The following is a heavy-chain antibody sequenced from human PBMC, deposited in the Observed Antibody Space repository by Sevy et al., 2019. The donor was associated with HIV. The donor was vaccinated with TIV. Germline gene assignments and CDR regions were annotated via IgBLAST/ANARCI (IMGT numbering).Heavy chain of an antibody. V-gene: IGHV5-51*01. D-gene: IGHD2-15*01. J-gene: IGHJ3*02. CDR3: GGERRGGACYVFNI. CDR1: GNSFTSYW. CDR2: ISPGDFDT. Sequence: GESLKISCKDSGNSFTSYWIGWVRQMPGKVLEWMGIISPGDFDTSYSPSFQGQVTISVDKSISTAYLQGSILNASDTAMYYCGGERRGGACYVFNIWGQGTMVTVSS.